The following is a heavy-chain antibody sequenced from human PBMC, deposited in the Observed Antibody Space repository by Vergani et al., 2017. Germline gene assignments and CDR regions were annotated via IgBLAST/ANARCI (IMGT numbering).Heavy chain of an antibody. Sequence: QVQLVESGGGVVQPGRSLRLSCAASGFTFSSYGMHWVRQAPGKGLEWVAVIWYDGSNKYYADSVKGRFTISRDNSKNTLYLQMNSLRAEDTAVYYCAGHYGSGSYYTPFDYWGQGTLVTVSS. CDR3: AGHYGSGSYYTPFDY. D-gene: IGHD3-10*01. CDR2: IWYDGSNK. CDR1: GFTFSSYG. J-gene: IGHJ4*02. V-gene: IGHV3-33*01.